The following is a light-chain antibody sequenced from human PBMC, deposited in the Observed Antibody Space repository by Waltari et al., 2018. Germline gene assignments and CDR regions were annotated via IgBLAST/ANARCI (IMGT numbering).Light chain of an antibody. CDR2: DVS. CDR3: TSYTSAASWV. J-gene: IGLJ3*02. V-gene: IGLV2-14*03. CDR1: SSDVGGSNY. Sequence: QSALTQPASVSGSPGQSITISCTGPSSDVGGSNYVCWFQQPPGRAPKLIIYDVSNRPSGVSTRFSGSKSANTASLTISGLQTEDEADYYCTSYTSAASWVFGAGTKLTVV.